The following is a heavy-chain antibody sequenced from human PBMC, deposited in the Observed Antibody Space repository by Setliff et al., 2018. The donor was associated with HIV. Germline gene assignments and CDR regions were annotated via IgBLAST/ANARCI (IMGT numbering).Heavy chain of an antibody. V-gene: IGHV4-59*01. CDR2: ISYSGTT. CDR3: ARDSDGSSYYHFAH. CDR1: RGSIKYYF. Sequence: SETLSLTCTVSRGSIKYYFWSWIRQPPGKGLECIGHISYSGTTNYNPSLESRVSISVDTSKNQFSLRLKSVTAADTAVYYCARDSDGSSYYHFAHWSQGTLVTVSS. J-gene: IGHJ4*02. D-gene: IGHD3-22*01.